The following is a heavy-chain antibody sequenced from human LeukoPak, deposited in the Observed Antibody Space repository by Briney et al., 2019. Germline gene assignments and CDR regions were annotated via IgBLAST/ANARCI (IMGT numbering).Heavy chain of an antibody. CDR1: GASISSYY. CDR3: ARGGYSGYDPFDY. V-gene: IGHV4-59*01. J-gene: IGHJ4*02. D-gene: IGHD5-12*01. CDR2: IYYSGST. Sequence: KPSETLSLTCTVSGASISSYYWIWIRQPPGKGLEWIGYIYYSGSTNYNPYLKSRVTISVDTSKNQFSLKLSSVTAADTAVYYCARGGYSGYDPFDYWGQGTLVTVSS.